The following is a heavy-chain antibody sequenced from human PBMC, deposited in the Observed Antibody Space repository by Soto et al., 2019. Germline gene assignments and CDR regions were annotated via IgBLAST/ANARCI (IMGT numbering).Heavy chain of an antibody. CDR3: ASYVTDSGGLDY. V-gene: IGHV1-8*01. Sequence: QVRLVQSGAEVKKPGASVKVSCKASGYTFTSYDINWVRQATGQGLEWMGWMNPNSGNTGYAQKFQGRVTMTRNTSISTAYMELSSLRSEDTAVYYCASYVTDSGGLDYWGQGTLVTVSS. CDR1: GYTFTSYD. CDR2: MNPNSGNT. J-gene: IGHJ4*02. D-gene: IGHD6-25*01.